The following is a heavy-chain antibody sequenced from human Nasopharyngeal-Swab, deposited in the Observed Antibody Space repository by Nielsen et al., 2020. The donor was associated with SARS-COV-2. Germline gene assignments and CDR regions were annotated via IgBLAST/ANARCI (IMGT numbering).Heavy chain of an antibody. Sequence: ASVQVSCKASGYTFTSYAMHWVRQAPGQRLEWMGWINPVNGNTKYSQKFQGRVTITRDTSASTAYMELSSLRSEDTAVYYCAISSGYYMALYYYYGMDVWGQGTTVTVSS. CDR1: GYTFTSYA. V-gene: IGHV1-3*01. D-gene: IGHD3-22*01. CDR3: AISSGYYMALYYYYGMDV. J-gene: IGHJ6*02. CDR2: INPVNGNT.